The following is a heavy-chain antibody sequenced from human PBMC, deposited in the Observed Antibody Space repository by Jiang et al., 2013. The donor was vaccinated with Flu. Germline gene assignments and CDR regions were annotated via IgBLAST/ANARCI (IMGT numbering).Heavy chain of an antibody. CDR2: IYWNDDK. J-gene: IGHJ6*02. Sequence: KPTQTLTVTCSFSGFSLSSSSVGVGVGSVSPTERPSEWLALIYWNDDKRYSPSLTSRLTITKDTSKNQVVLTMTNMDPVDTATYYCAQTSGIPLERDYYFYGLDVWGPGTPVTVSS. CDR1: GFSLSSSSVG. CDR3: AQTSGIPLERDYYFYGLDV. D-gene: IGHD1-1*01. V-gene: IGHV2-5*01.